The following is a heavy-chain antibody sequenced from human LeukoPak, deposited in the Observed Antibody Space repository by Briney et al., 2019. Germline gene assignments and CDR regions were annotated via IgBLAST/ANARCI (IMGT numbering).Heavy chain of an antibody. V-gene: IGHV1-46*01. J-gene: IGHJ4*02. CDR3: ARRHKHYYQIDY. CDR2: VNPSGGST. CDR1: GYTFTSYY. D-gene: IGHD1-26*01. Sequence: ASLKVSCKASGYTFTSYYLHWVRPAPRQGLERMGMVNPSGGSTSYAQKLQGRVTMTRDTSTTTVYMELSSLRSDDTAVFYCARRHKHYYQIDYWGQGTLVTVSS.